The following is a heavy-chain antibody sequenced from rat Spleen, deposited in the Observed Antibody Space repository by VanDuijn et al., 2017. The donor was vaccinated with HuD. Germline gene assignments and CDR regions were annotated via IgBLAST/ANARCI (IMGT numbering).Heavy chain of an antibody. V-gene: IGHV3-1*01. CDR3: ARYVRSYFDY. CDR1: GYSITSAY. J-gene: IGHJ2*01. CDR2: ISYTTST. Sequence: EVQLQESGPGLVKPSQSLSLTCSVTGYSITSAYRWNWIRKFPGNKMEWIGHISYTTSTTYNPSLKSQISITRDTSKNQFFLQLNSVTTEDTATYYCARYVRSYFDYWGQGVMVTVSS.